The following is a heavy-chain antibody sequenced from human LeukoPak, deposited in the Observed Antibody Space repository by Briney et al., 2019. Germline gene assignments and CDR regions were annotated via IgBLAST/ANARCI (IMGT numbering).Heavy chain of an antibody. J-gene: IGHJ2*01. D-gene: IGHD3-22*01. CDR3: ARETTGGSGYYYNHWYFDL. Sequence: PGGSLRLSCAASGFTFSDYYMSWIRQAPGKGLEWVSYISSSGSTIYYADSVKGRFTISRDNAKNSLYLQMNSLRAEDTAVYYCARETTGGSGYYYNHWYFDLWGRGTLVTVSS. V-gene: IGHV3-11*04. CDR2: ISSSGSTI. CDR1: GFTFSDYY.